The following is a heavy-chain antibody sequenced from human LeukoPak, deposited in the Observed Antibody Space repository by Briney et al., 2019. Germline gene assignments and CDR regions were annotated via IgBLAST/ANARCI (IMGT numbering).Heavy chain of an antibody. J-gene: IGHJ3*02. V-gene: IGHV3-23*01. CDR3: ARSGSGWAFDI. CDR1: GFTFSSHA. Sequence: GSLRLSCAASGFTFSSHAMSWVRQAPGKGLEWVSGISGSGGSTNYADSVKGRFTISRDNSKNTLYLQMNSLRAEDTAVYYCARSGSGWAFDIWGQGTMVTVSS. CDR2: ISGSGGST. D-gene: IGHD3-3*01.